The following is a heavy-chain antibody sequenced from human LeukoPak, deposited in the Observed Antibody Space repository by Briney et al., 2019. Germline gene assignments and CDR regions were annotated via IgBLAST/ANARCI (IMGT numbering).Heavy chain of an antibody. J-gene: IGHJ3*02. Sequence: SETLSLTCTVSGGSISSSSYYWDWIPQPPGKGLEWIGSIYYSGSTYYNPSLKSRVTISVDTSKNQFSLKLSSVTAADTAVYYCARHSTGTYDAFDIWGQGTMVTVSS. CDR3: ARHSTGTYDAFDI. CDR1: GGSISSSSYY. CDR2: IYYSGST. D-gene: IGHD1-14*01. V-gene: IGHV4-39*01.